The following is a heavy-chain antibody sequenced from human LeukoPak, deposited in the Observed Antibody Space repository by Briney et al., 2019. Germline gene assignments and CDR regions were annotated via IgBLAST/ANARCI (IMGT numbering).Heavy chain of an antibody. V-gene: IGHV3-53*05. CDR2: IYSGGDT. CDR3: TRGPRSTWYSDY. Sequence: GGSLRLSCAASGFTFSSNYMNWVRQAPGKGLEWVSIIYSGGDTYYADSVKGRFTISRDNSKNTLYLQMNSLRPEDTAVYYCTRGPRSTWYSDYWGQGTLVTVSS. J-gene: IGHJ4*02. CDR1: GFTFSSNY. D-gene: IGHD6-13*01.